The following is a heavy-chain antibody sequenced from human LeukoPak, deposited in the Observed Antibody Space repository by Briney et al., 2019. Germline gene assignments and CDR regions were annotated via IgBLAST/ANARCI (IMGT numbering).Heavy chain of an antibody. Sequence: PSETLSLTCTVSGGSISSSSYYWGWIRQPPGKGLEWVSAISGSGGSTYYADSVKGRFTISRDNAKNSLYLQMNSLRAEDTAVYYCARDANPPVFDYWGQGTLVTVSS. CDR2: ISGSGGST. CDR3: ARDANPPVFDY. J-gene: IGHJ4*02. D-gene: IGHD2-15*01. CDR1: GGSISSSSYY. V-gene: IGHV3-23*01.